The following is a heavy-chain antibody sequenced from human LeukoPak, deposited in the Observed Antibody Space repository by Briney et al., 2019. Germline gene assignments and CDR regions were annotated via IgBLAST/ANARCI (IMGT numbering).Heavy chain of an antibody. CDR1: GFSFSNYA. CDR2: LYSDGRSL. V-gene: IGHV3-74*01. Sequence: GGSLRLSCAASGFSFSNYAMSWVRQTPGKALVWISRLYSDGRSLTYADSVKGRFTISRDNAKNMLYLQMNSLRADDTGVYYCARGRGLGEFAVASFDSWGRGTLVTVSS. J-gene: IGHJ4*02. D-gene: IGHD6-19*01. CDR3: ARGRGLGEFAVASFDS.